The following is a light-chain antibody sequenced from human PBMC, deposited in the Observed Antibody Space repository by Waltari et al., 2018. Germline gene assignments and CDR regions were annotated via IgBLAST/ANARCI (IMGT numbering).Light chain of an antibody. Sequence: IQLTQSPSSLSASVETRATITCRASKGVNVYLAWYQQKPGKAPKLLIYAASTLQSGVSSRFSGSGSGTDFTLTINSLQPEDIASYYCQQYNASPRTFGQGTNVEIK. CDR1: KGVNVY. J-gene: IGKJ1*01. CDR3: QQYNASPRT. V-gene: IGKV1-9*01. CDR2: AAS.